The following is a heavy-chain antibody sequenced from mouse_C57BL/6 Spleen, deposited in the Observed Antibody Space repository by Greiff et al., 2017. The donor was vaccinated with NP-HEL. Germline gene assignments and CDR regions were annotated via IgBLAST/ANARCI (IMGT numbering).Heavy chain of an antibody. J-gene: IGHJ2*01. CDR2: ISSGSSTI. Sequence: DVQLVESGGGLVKPGGSLKLSCAASGFTFSDYGMHWVSQAPEKGLEWVAYISSGSSTIYYADTVKGRFTISRDNAKNTRFRQMTSLRSEDTAMYYCARKDLGPDYWGQGTTLTVSS. CDR1: GFTFSDYG. CDR3: ARKDLGPDY. V-gene: IGHV5-17*01.